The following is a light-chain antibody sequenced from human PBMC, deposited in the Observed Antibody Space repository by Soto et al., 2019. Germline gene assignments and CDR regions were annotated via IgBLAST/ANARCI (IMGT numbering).Light chain of an antibody. CDR1: QSVTSSD. CDR3: QHYGSSRT. Sequence: EIVLTQFPGTLSLSPGERATLSCRASQSVTSSDLAWYQQKSGQAPRLLIYGASSRATGIPDRFSGSGSGTDFTLTISRLEPEDFAVCYCQHYGSSRTFGQGTKVEIK. V-gene: IGKV3-20*01. CDR2: GAS. J-gene: IGKJ1*01.